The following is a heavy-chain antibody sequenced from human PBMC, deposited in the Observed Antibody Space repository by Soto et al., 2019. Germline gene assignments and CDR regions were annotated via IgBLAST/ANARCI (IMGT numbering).Heavy chain of an antibody. CDR1: GFTFSSYA. J-gene: IGHJ4*02. V-gene: IGHV3-23*01. Sequence: RGSLRLSCAASGFTFSSYAMTWVRQAPGKGLEWVSAISAAGGNTYYADSVKGRFTISRDNSKNTLYLQMNSLRAEDTAVYYCAKVRRDSESGRSLYWGQGTLVTVSS. D-gene: IGHD1-26*01. CDR2: ISAAGGNT. CDR3: AKVRRDSESGRSLY.